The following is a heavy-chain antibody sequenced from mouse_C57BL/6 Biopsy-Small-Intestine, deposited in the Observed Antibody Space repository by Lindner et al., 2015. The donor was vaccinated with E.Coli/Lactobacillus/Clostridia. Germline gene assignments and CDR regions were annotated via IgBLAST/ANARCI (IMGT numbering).Heavy chain of an antibody. CDR1: GYTFTSYG. CDR3: ANDTNYSSSWYGRGGFFDP. D-gene: IGHD2-12*01. Sequence: SVKVSCKASGYTFTSYGISWVRQAPGQGLEWMGWISAYNGNTNYAQKFQGRVTMTTDTSTSTAYMELRSLRSDDTAVYYCANDTNYSSSWYGRGGFFDPWGQGTLVTVSS. J-gene: IGHJ4*01. CDR2: ISAYNGNT. V-gene: IGHV1-74*01.